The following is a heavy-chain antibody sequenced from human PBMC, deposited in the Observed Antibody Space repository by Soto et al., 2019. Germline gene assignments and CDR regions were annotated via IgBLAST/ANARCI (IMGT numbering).Heavy chain of an antibody. CDR1: SGSISSSNW. J-gene: IGHJ6*03. CDR3: ARKYYDYIWGSSYYYMDV. CDR2: IYHSGST. V-gene: IGHV4-4*02. Sequence: SETLSLTCAVSSGSISSSNWWGWVRQPPGKGLEWIGEIYHSGSTNYNPSLKSRVTISVDKSKNQFSLKLSSVTAADTAVYYCARKYYDYIWGSSYYYMDVWGKGTTVTVSS. D-gene: IGHD3-16*01.